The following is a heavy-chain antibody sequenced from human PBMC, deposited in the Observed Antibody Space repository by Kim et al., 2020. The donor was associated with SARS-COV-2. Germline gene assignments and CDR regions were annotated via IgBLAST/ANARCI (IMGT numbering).Heavy chain of an antibody. V-gene: IGHV4-34*01. CDR2: INHSGST. CDR3: ARGGLRYFDWLSGYYYGMDV. D-gene: IGHD3-9*01. Sequence: SETLSLTCAVYGGSFSGYYWSWIRQPPGKGLEWIGEINHSGSTNYNPSLKSRVTISVDTSKNQFSLKLSSVTAADTAVYYCARGGLRYFDWLSGYYYGMDVWGQGTTVTVSS. J-gene: IGHJ6*02. CDR1: GGSFSGYY.